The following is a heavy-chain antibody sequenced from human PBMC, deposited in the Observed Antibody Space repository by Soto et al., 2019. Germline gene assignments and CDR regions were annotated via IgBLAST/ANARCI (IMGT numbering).Heavy chain of an antibody. CDR3: ARRGIAAAGTGGMGV. CDR2: IYYSGST. Sequence: SETLSLTXTVSGGSISSSSYYWGWIRQPPGKGLEWIGSIYYSGSTYYNPSLKSRVTISVDTSKNQFSLKLSSVTAADTAVYYCARRGIAAAGTGGMGVWGQGTTVTVSS. V-gene: IGHV4-39*01. D-gene: IGHD6-13*01. J-gene: IGHJ6*02. CDR1: GGSISSSSYY.